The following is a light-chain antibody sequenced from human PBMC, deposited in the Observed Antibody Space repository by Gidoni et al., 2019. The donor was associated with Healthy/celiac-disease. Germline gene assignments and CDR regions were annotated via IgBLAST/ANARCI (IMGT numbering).Light chain of an antibody. CDR3: QQFNSYPLIT. CDR1: QGISSA. J-gene: IGKJ5*01. CDR2: DAS. V-gene: IGKV1-13*02. Sequence: AIQLTQTPSSLSASVGDRVTITFRASQGISSALAWYQQKPGKAPKLLIYDASSLESGVPSRFSGSGSGTDFTLTISSLQPEDFATYYCQQFNSYPLITFGQETRLEIK.